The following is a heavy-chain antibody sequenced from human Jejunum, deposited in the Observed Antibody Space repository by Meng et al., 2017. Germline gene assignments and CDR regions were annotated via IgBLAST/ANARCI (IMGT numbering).Heavy chain of an antibody. CDR2: TYYRSKWYI. CDR3: AGGGLVRSTRGYFDY. D-gene: IGHD1-26*01. V-gene: IGHV6-1*01. J-gene: IGHJ4*02. Sequence: HVQLQPSGRALVKLSQTLCPTCAISGHSVSSNSAGWNWIRQSPSRGLEWLGRTYYRSKWYIDYAVSVKSRITINPDTSKNQFSLHLNSVTPEDTAVYYCAGGGLVRSTRGYFDYWGQGTLVTVSS. CDR1: GHSVSSNSAG.